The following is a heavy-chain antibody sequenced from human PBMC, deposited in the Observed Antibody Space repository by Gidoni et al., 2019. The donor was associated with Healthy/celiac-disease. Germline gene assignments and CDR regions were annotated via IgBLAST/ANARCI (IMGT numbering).Heavy chain of an antibody. D-gene: IGHD4-17*01. V-gene: IGHV2-5*01. CDR2: IYWNDDK. Sequence: QITLKESGPTLVKPTQTLTLTCTFSGFSLSTSGVGVGWIRQPPGKALEWLALIYWNDDKRYSPSLKSRLTITKDTSKTQVVLTRPNMDPVDTATYYVAHRTNYGYYFDYWGKEPWSPSPQ. CDR1: GFSLSTSGVG. CDR3: AHRTNYGYYFDY. J-gene: IGHJ4*01.